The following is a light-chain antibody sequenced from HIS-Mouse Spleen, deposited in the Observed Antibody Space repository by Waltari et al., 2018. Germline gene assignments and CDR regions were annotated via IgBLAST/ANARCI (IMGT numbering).Light chain of an antibody. V-gene: IGLV1-40*01. J-gene: IGLJ2*01. CDR2: GNS. CDR1: SPNLGAGYA. CDR3: QSYDSSLRGV. Sequence: QSVLTQPPSVSGAPGQRVTIPCTGSSPNLGAGYAVPWYQQLPGTAPKLLIYGNSNRPSGVPDRFSGSKSGTSASLAITGLQAEDEADYYCQSYDSSLRGVFGGGTKLTVL.